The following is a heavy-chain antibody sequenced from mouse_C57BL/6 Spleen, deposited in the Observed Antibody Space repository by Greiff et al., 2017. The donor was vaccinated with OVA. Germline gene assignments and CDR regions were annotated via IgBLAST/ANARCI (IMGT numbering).Heavy chain of an antibody. D-gene: IGHD2-2*01. Sequence: VQLQQSGPELVKPGASVKISCKASGYSFTSYYIHWVKQRPGQGLEWIGWVYPGSGNTKYNEKFKGKATLTADTSSSTAYMQLSSLTSEDSAVYYCARGEGMVTTDYYFDYWGQGTTLTVSS. CDR1: GYSFTSYY. V-gene: IGHV1-66*01. J-gene: IGHJ2*01. CDR3: ARGEGMVTTDYYFDY. CDR2: VYPGSGNT.